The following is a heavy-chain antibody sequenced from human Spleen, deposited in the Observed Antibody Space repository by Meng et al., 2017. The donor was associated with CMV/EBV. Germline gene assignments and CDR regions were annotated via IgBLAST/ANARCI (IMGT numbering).Heavy chain of an antibody. J-gene: IGHJ5*02. CDR2: IHPHRGDT. D-gene: IGHD2-15*01. CDR1: GYTFTAHY. V-gene: IGHV1-2*02. CDR3: ARGYCSGGSCFEVDP. Sequence: ASVKVSCKASGYTFTAHYFHWVRQAPGQGLEWMGWIHPHRGDTNYAQQFQGRVTLTRDTSISTAYMELSRLRSDDTAVYYCARGYCSGGSCFEVDPWGQGTLVTVSS.